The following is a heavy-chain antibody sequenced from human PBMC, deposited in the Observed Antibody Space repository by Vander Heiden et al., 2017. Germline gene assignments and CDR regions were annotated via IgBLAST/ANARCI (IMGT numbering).Heavy chain of an antibody. J-gene: IGHJ4*02. Sequence: QVQLVESGGGLVKPGGSLRPSCAASGFIFDNYYMSWIRLAPGKGLEWVSYINRDSTTIYYTDSVQGRFTISRDNAKKSLYLQMNSLRAEDTAVYYCFAGYNDIDYWGQGTLVTVSS. CDR1: GFIFDNYY. D-gene: IGHD5-12*01. CDR2: INRDSTTI. V-gene: IGHV3-11*01. CDR3: FAGYNDIDY.